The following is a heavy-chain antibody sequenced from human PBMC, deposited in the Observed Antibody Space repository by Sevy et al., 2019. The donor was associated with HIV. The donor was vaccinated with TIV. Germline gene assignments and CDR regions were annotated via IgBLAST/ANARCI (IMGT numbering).Heavy chain of an antibody. CDR2: INQDGSEI. Sequence: GGSLRLSCAASGFTFNVFWMHWVRQTPGKGLEWVANINQDGSEIYYVDSVRGRFTISRDNAKNSIYLQMNSLRAEDTAVYYCARVVGYVSGNYYKYYYDLDVWGQGTAVTVSS. D-gene: IGHD3-10*01. J-gene: IGHJ6*02. CDR3: ARVVGYVSGNYYKYYYDLDV. CDR1: GFTFNVFW. V-gene: IGHV3-7*01.